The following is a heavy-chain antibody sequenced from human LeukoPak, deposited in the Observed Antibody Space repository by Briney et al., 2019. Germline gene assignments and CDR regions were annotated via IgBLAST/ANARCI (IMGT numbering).Heavy chain of an antibody. Sequence: SETLSLTCTVSGGSLSSYYWSWIRQPPGKGLEWIGYIYYSGSTNYNPSLKSRVTISVDTSKNQFSLKLSSVTAADTAVYYCARDTGDILAGYPLLQHWGQGTLVTVSS. V-gene: IGHV4-59*01. CDR1: GGSLSSYY. CDR2: IYYSGST. J-gene: IGHJ1*01. CDR3: ARDTGDILAGYPLLQH. D-gene: IGHD3-9*01.